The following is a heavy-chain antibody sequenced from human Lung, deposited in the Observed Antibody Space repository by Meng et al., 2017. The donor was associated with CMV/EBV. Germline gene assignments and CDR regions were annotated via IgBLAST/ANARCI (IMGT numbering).Heavy chain of an antibody. CDR3: ARGWGAALDY. CDR1: GYSISSGNY. D-gene: IGHD1-26*01. J-gene: IGHJ4*02. V-gene: IGHV4-38-2*02. Sequence: LXCTVYGYSISSGNYWGWIRQPPGKGLEWIGSFYHTGSTSYNPSLKSRVTISLDTSKNQFSLKLTSVTAADTAVYYCARGWGAALDYWGQGTLVT. CDR2: FYHTGST.